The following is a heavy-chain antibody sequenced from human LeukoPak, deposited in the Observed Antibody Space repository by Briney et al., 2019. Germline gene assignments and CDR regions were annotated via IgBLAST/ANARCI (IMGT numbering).Heavy chain of an antibody. CDR3: ARDHSWTGSWHSYYAMDV. CDR2: ISYDGGDK. Sequence: GGSLRLSCADSGFTFSTYAMHWVRQAPGKGLEWVAVISYDGGDKYYADSVKGRFTISRDNSNNTLYLQMNSLRAADTAVYYCARDHSWTGSWHSYYAMDVWDQGTTATVSS. V-gene: IGHV3-30*04. D-gene: IGHD1-14*01. CDR1: GFTFSTYA. J-gene: IGHJ6*02.